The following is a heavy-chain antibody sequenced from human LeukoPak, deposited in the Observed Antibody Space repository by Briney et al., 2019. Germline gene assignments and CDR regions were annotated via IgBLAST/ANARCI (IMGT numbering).Heavy chain of an antibody. J-gene: IGHJ5*02. CDR2: IYYSGST. V-gene: IGHV4-59*01. CDR3: ARGEHWFDP. D-gene: IGHD3-16*01. Sequence: SETLSLTCTVSGGSISSYYWSWLRQPPGKGLEWIGYIYYSGSTNYNPSLKSRVTISVDTSKNQFSLKLSSVTAADTAVYYCARGEHWFDPWSQGTLVTVSS. CDR1: GGSISSYY.